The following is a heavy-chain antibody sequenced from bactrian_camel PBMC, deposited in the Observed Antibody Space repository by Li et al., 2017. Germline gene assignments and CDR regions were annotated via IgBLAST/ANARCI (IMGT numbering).Heavy chain of an antibody. V-gene: IGHV3S31*01. J-gene: IGHJ4*01. D-gene: IGHD6*01. Sequence: VQLVESGGGSVEVGGSLRLSCAASGSRHKASRTCMSWFRQAPEKEREGVAAIYTGGARTYYADSVKGRFTISRDNADNTLYLQMNSLKQEDTAMYYCGADLVRCGVSRDWYSFWGQGTQVTVS. CDR3: GADLVRCGVSRDWYSF. CDR2: IYTGGART. CDR1: GSRHKASRTC.